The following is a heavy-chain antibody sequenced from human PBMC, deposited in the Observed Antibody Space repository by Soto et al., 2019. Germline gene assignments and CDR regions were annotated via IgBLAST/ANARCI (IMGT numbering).Heavy chain of an antibody. Sequence: QVQLVESGGGVVQPGRSLRLSCAASGFTFSSYGMHWVRQAPGKGLEWVAVIWYDGSEKYYADSVKGRFTISRDNSKNTLYLQMNSLRAEDTAVYYCAREVTITTDTWFDPWGQGTLVTVSS. CDR3: AREVTITTDTWFDP. J-gene: IGHJ5*02. D-gene: IGHD4-4*01. CDR2: IWYDGSEK. CDR1: GFTFSSYG. V-gene: IGHV3-33*01.